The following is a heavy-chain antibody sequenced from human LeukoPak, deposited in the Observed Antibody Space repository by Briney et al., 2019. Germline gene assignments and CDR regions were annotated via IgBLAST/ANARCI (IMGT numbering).Heavy chain of an antibody. CDR3: ARRYSGYDFLDY. V-gene: IGHV4-4*02. CDR1: GASITSSHW. CDR2: VHDSGST. J-gene: IGHJ4*02. D-gene: IGHD5-12*01. Sequence: SGTLSLTCAVSGASITSSHWWSWARQPPGKGLEWIGYVHDSGSTNYNSSLKSRATILVHTSKNQFSLRLSSVTAADTAVYYCARRYSGYDFLDYWGQGTLVTVSS.